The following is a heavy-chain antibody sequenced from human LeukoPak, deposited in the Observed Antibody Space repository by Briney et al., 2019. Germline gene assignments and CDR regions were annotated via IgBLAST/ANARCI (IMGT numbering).Heavy chain of an antibody. CDR2: IYWDDDK. Sequence: SGPTLVNPTQTLTLTCTFSGFSLSTSGVGVGWIRQPPGKALEWLALIYWDDDKRYSPSLKSRLTITKDTSKNQVVLTMTNMDPVDTATYYCAHRPGGSGSYYKWISLDAFDIWGQGTMVTVSS. V-gene: IGHV2-5*02. CDR1: GFSLSTSGVG. CDR3: AHRPGGSGSYYKWISLDAFDI. J-gene: IGHJ3*02. D-gene: IGHD3-10*01.